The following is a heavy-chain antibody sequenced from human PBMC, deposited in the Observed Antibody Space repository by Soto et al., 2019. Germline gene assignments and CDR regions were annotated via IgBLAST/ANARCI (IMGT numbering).Heavy chain of an antibody. J-gene: IGHJ5*02. V-gene: IGHV4-59*01. CDR1: GGSISSYY. D-gene: IGHD3-16*02. CDR3: ARDTITYDYIWGSYRSASGFDP. CDR2: IYYSGST. Sequence: SETLSLTCTVSGGSISSYYWSWIRQPPGKGLEWIGYIYYSGSTNYNPSLKSRVTISVDTSKNQFSLKLSSVTAADTAVYYCARDTITYDYIWGSYRSASGFDPWGQGTLVTVSS.